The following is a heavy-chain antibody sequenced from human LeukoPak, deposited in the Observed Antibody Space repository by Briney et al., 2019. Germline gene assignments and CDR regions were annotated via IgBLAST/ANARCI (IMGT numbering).Heavy chain of an antibody. CDR2: ISSNGDNT. Sequence: QSGGSLRLSCSVSGFPFSTYVMHWVRQAPGKGLEYVSAISSNGDNTYYADPVKGRFTISRDNSKNTLYLQMSSLRADDAAVYYCVRGTGYWGQGTLVTVSS. V-gene: IGHV3-64D*06. CDR1: GFPFSTYV. CDR3: VRGTGY. J-gene: IGHJ4*02.